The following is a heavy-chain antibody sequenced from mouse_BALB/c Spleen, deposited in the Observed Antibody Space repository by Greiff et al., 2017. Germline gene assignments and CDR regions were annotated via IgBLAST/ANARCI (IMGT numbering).Heavy chain of an antibody. J-gene: IGHJ3*01. CDR1: GYSITSDYA. V-gene: IGHV3-2*02. CDR2: ISYSGST. CDR3: ARFDYDASWFAY. D-gene: IGHD2-4*01. Sequence: EVKLVESGPGLVKPSQSLSLTCTVTGYSITSDYAWNWIRQFPGNKLEWMGYISYSGSTSYNPSLKSRISITRDTSKNQFFLQLNSVTTEDTATYYCARFDYDASWFAYWGQGTLVTVSA.